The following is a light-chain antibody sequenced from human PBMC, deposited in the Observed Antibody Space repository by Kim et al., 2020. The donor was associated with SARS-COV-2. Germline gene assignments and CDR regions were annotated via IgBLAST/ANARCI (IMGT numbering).Light chain of an antibody. Sequence: PGERATLASRASQSVSSSYLAWYQQKPGQAPRLLIYGASSRATGIPDRFSGSGSGTDFTLTISRLEPEDFAVYYCQQYGSSPALTFGGGTKVDIK. CDR2: GAS. CDR3: QQYGSSPALT. V-gene: IGKV3-20*01. J-gene: IGKJ4*01. CDR1: QSVSSSY.